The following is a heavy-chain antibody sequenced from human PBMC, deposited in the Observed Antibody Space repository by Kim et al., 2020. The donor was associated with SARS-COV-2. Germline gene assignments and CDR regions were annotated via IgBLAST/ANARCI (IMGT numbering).Heavy chain of an antibody. CDR2: T. CDR3: AKSLTWNAMDV. V-gene: IGHV3-23*01. D-gene: IGHD3-9*01. Sequence: TYFADSVKGRCTISRDNSKNTVYLQMNSLRAEDTAVYYCAKSLTWNAMDVWGQGTTVTVSS. J-gene: IGHJ6*02.